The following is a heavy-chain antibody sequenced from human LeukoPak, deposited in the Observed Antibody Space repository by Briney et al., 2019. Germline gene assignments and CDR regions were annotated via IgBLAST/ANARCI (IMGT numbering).Heavy chain of an antibody. J-gene: IGHJ4*02. CDR2: INPNNGGT. CDR1: GYTFTHYY. CDR3: TRDSSTVTTPYFDY. Sequence: ASVKVSCKASGYTFTHYYLHWVRQAPGQRLEWMGWINPNNGGTNYAQKFQGRVTMTRDTSINTAYMELSSLRSDDTSVYYCTRDSSTVTTPYFDYWGQGSLVTVSS. D-gene: IGHD4-11*01. V-gene: IGHV1-2*02.